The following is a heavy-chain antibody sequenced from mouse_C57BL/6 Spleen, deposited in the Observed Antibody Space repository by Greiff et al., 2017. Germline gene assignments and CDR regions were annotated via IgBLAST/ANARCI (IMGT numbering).Heavy chain of an antibody. Sequence: QVQLQQPGAELVRPGSSVKLSCKASGYTFTSYWMDWVKQRPGQGLEWIGNIYPSDSETHYNQKFKDKATLTVDKSSSPAYMQLSSLTSEDSAVDYCARGGYDGNCPGYWGQGTTLTVSS. CDR3: ARGGYDGNCPGY. J-gene: IGHJ2*01. D-gene: IGHD2-3*01. CDR1: GYTFTSYW. CDR2: IYPSDSET. V-gene: IGHV1-61*01.